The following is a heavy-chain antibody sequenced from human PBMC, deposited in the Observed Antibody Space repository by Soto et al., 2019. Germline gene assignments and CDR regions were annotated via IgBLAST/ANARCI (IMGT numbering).Heavy chain of an antibody. CDR3: ARGDSSGWDFDY. D-gene: IGHD6-19*01. V-gene: IGHV3-48*02. J-gene: IGHJ4*02. Sequence: PGGSLRLSCAASKFTFSNHDMNWVRQAPGKGLEWVSYISSSESTIYYADSVKDRFVIYRDNAKNSLYLQMNSLRDEDTAVYYCARGDSSGWDFDYWGQGTLVTVSS. CDR2: ISSSESTI. CDR1: KFTFSNHD.